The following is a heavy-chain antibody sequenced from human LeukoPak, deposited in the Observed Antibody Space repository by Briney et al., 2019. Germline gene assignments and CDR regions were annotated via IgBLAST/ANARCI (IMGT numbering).Heavy chain of an antibody. D-gene: IGHD5-12*01. CDR2: INSDGGST. J-gene: IGHJ4*02. V-gene: IGHV3-74*01. CDR1: GFTFSSYW. Sequence: GGSLRLSCAASGFTFSSYWMHWVRQAPGKGLVWVSRINSDGGSTNYADSVKGRFTISRDNARNSLYLQMDSLRAEDTAVYYCARAPLEIVAIDYWGQGTLVTVSS. CDR3: ARAPLEIVAIDY.